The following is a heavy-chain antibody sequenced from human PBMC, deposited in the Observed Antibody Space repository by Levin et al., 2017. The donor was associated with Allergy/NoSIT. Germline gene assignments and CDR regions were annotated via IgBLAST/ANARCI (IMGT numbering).Heavy chain of an antibody. CDR3: ARPPKFSRGQTPFDS. V-gene: IGHV5-51*01. CDR2: IFPGDSDT. J-gene: IGHJ4*02. D-gene: IGHD6-19*01. CDR1: GFSFASYW. Sequence: GESLKISCRASGFSFASYWIAWVRHMPGKGLEWMGIIFPGDSDTRYSPSFQGQVTISADKSISTAFVQWDSLMASDTALYYCARPPKFSRGQTPFDSWGQGTLVTVSS.